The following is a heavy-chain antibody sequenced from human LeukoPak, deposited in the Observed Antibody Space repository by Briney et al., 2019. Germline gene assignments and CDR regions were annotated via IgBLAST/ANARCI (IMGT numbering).Heavy chain of an antibody. J-gene: IGHJ4*02. V-gene: IGHV3-21*01. CDR3: ARDLRGLPFDY. CDR2: ISSTSSYI. D-gene: IGHD3/OR15-3a*01. CDR1: EFTFSSYT. Sequence: PGGSLRLSCTASEFTFSSYTMNCVRQAPGKGLEWVSSISSTSSYIYYAASVKGRFTISRDNAKNSLYLQMNSLRATDTAVYYCARDLRGLPFDYWGQGTLVTVSS.